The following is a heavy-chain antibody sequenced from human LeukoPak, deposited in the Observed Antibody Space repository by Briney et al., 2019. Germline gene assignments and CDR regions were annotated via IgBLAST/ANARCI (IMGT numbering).Heavy chain of an antibody. J-gene: IGHJ4*02. Sequence: GGSLRISCAAPGFTCSNYGMHWVRQAPGKGLEWVAAIWYDGSNKYYGVPVKGRFTISRDNSKDTLYLQMNSLRAEDTAAYYCARAGYGDPHFDVGGQGTLVTVSS. D-gene: IGHD4-17*01. CDR3: ARAGYGDPHFDV. CDR2: IWYDGSNK. V-gene: IGHV3-33*01. CDR1: GFTCSNYG.